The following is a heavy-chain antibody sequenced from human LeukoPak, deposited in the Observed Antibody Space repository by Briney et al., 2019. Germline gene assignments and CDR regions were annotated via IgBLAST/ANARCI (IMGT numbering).Heavy chain of an antibody. CDR1: GFTFSSYA. V-gene: IGHV3-30*04. J-gene: IGHJ6*02. D-gene: IGHD3-10*01. CDR2: ISYDGSNK. Sequence: GGSLRLSCAASGFTFSSYAMHWVRQAPGKGLEWVAVISYDGSNKYYADSVKGRFTISRDNSKNTPYLQMNSLRAEDTAVYYCARSVVRGSYYGMDVWGQGTTVTVSS. CDR3: ARSVVRGSYYGMDV.